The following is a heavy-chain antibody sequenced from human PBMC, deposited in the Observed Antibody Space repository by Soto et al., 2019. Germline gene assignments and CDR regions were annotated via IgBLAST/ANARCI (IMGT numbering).Heavy chain of an antibody. J-gene: IGHJ6*03. CDR3: ARDDFWSGYRGFYYYYYMDV. Sequence: GASVKVSCKASGYTFTSYAMHWVRRAPGQRLEWMGWINAGNGNTKYSQKFQGRVTITRDTSASTAYMELSSLRSEDTAAYYCARDDFWSGYRGFYYYYYMDVWGKGTTVTVSS. D-gene: IGHD3-3*01. V-gene: IGHV1-3*01. CDR1: GYTFTSYA. CDR2: INAGNGNT.